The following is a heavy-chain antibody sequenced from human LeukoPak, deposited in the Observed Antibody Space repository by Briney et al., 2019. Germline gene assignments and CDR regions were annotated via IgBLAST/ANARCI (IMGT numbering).Heavy chain of an antibody. CDR1: GYTFTSYW. V-gene: IGHV5-51*01. Sequence: GESLKISCKGSGYTFTSYWIGWVRQMPGKGLEWMGIIYPEDSNTRYSPSFQGQVTISADKSISTAYLQWSSLKASDTAMYYCARHLAYSSTSSWFDPWGQGTLVTVSS. CDR3: ARHLAYSSTSSWFDP. J-gene: IGHJ5*02. D-gene: IGHD6-13*01. CDR2: IYPEDSNT.